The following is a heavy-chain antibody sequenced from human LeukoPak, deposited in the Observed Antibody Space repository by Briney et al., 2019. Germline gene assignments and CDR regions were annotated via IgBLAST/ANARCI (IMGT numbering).Heavy chain of an antibody. Sequence: PGGSLRLSCAASGFTFSDYWMDWVRQTPGKGLEWVANIKPDGSEIYYVDSVRGRFTISRDNAKNSLYLQMNSLRAEDTAVYYCTRSLDYWGQGILVTVS. D-gene: IGHD2-15*01. V-gene: IGHV3-7*02. CDR3: TRSLDY. CDR1: GFTFSDYW. CDR2: IKPDGSEI. J-gene: IGHJ4*02.